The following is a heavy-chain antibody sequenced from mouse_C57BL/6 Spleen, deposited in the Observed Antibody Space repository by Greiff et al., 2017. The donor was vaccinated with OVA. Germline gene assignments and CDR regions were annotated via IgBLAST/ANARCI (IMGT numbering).Heavy chain of an antibody. CDR3: ARATITTGVATEAMDD. J-gene: IGHJ4*01. V-gene: IGHV1-80*01. CDR1: GYAFSSYW. CDR2: IYPGDGDT. D-gene: IGHD1-1*01. Sequence: QVQLQQSGAELVKPGASVKISCKASGYAFSSYWMNWVKQRPGKGLEWIGQIYPGDGDTNYNGKFKGKATLTADKSSSTAYMQLSSLTSEDSAVYVGARATITTGVATEAMDDWGQGTSVTVSA.